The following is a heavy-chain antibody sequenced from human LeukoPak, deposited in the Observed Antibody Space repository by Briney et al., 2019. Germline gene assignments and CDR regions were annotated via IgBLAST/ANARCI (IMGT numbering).Heavy chain of an antibody. CDR3: ARDSPGTVTNTPPSPIYDDY. V-gene: IGHV7-4-1*02. CDR1: GYTFTSYA. D-gene: IGHD4-17*01. CDR2: INTNTGNP. J-gene: IGHJ4*02. Sequence: ASVNVSCKASGYTFTSYAMNWVRQAPGQGLEWMGWINTNTGNPTYAQGFTGRFVFSLDTSVSTAYLQISSLKAEDTAVYYCARDSPGTVTNTPPSPIYDDYWGQGTLVTVSS.